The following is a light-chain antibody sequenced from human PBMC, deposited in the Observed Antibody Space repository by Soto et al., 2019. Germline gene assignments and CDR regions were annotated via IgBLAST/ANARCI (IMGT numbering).Light chain of an antibody. Sequence: DIQMTQSPSSVSAYVGDRVTLTCRANQGIGDRLAWYQQKPGKVPQLLIYFASTLGSGVPSRFSGSGSGTDFILTINTLQADDFATYYCLHTYSFPRTFGHVAKVDIK. CDR2: FAS. J-gene: IGKJ1*01. V-gene: IGKV1-12*01. CDR1: QGIGDR. CDR3: LHTYSFPRT.